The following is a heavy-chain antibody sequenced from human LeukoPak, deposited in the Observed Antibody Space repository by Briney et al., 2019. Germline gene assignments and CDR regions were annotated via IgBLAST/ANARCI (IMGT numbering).Heavy chain of an antibody. Sequence: SETLSLTCTVSGGSISSSSYYWGWIRQPPGKGLEWIGTFYHGGSTYYNPSLKSRVTISVDTSKNQFSLKLSSVTAADTAVYYCARGEVGAMWKINWFDPWGQGTLVTVSS. CDR1: GGSISSSSYY. J-gene: IGHJ5*02. CDR3: ARGEVGAMWKINWFDP. V-gene: IGHV4-39*07. CDR2: FYHGGST. D-gene: IGHD1-26*01.